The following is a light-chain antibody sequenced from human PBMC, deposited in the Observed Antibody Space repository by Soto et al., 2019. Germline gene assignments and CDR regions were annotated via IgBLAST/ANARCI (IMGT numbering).Light chain of an antibody. CDR2: DVT. CDR1: SSDVGGYNY. CDR3: CSYAGSDILI. V-gene: IGLV2-11*01. Sequence: QSALTQPRSVSGSPGQSVTISCTGTSSDVGGYNYVSWYQRHPGKAPKLIISDVTKRPSGVPDRFSGSKSGNTASLTISGLLAEDEADYDCCSYAGSDILIFGGGTKLTVL. J-gene: IGLJ2*01.